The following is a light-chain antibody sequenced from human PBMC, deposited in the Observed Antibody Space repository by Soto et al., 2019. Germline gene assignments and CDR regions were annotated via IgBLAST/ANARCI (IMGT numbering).Light chain of an antibody. CDR1: QGITNY. Sequence: DIQMTQSPSSLSASVGDRVTITCRASQGITNYLAWYQQKPGKVPRLLIYTASTLQSGVPSRFSGSGSGTDFTLTISSLQPEDVATYYCQNYDSALRTFGQGTKVEIK. J-gene: IGKJ1*01. CDR2: TAS. CDR3: QNYDSALRT. V-gene: IGKV1-27*01.